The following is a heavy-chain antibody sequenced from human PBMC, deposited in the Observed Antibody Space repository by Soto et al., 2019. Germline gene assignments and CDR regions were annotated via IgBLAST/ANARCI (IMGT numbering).Heavy chain of an antibody. D-gene: IGHD3-9*01. Sequence: SETLSLTCSVSGGSISSGGYYCSWIRQPRGKGLEWIGYIYYSGSTYYNPSLKIRVTISVDTSKNQFSLQLSAVNAAATAGFYCARDLTCGSLGYYFGMYGWGQASKVTV. CDR2: IYYSGST. CDR1: GGSISSGGYY. CDR3: ARDLTCGSLGYYFGMYG. V-gene: IGHV4-31*03. J-gene: IGHJ6*02.